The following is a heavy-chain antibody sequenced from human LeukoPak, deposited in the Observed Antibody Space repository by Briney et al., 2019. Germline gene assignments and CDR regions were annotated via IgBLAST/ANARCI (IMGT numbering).Heavy chain of an antibody. D-gene: IGHD1-26*01. CDR3: AKLTVIVGATLAPDAFDI. CDR2: ISYDGSNK. J-gene: IGHJ3*02. V-gene: IGHV3-30*18. Sequence: PGRSLRFSCAASGFTFSSYGMHWVRQAPGKGLEWVAVISYDGSNKYYADSVKGRFTISRDNSKNTLYLQMNSLRAEDTAVYYCAKLTVIVGATLAPDAFDIWGQGTMVTVSS. CDR1: GFTFSSYG.